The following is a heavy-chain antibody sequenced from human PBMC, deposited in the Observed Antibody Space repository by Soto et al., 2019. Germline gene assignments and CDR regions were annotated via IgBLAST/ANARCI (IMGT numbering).Heavy chain of an antibody. D-gene: IGHD3-3*01. CDR2: IYSGGNT. V-gene: IGHV4-59*01. CDR3: AGGSGWQLVDH. CDR1: GASISSDY. J-gene: IGHJ5*02. Sequence: SETLSLTCTVSGASISSDYWSWIRQPPDKGLEWIGYIYSGGNTNFNPSVQSRVSMSLDTSKNQFSLKMTSVTAADTAVYYCAGGSGWQLVDHWGQGALVTVSS.